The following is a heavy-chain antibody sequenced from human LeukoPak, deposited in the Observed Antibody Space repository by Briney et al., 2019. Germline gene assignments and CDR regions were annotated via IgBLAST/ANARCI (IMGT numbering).Heavy chain of an antibody. J-gene: IGHJ4*02. CDR2: ISPSDST. CDR3: AKRGYDYCSGSSCYNPPNIDC. D-gene: IGHD2-15*01. CDR1: AFSFSSYA. V-gene: IGHV3-23*01. Sequence: PGGSLRLSCAASAFSFSSYAMSCVRQAAGKGLEWVSLISPSDSTYSTDSVKGRVNISRDNTKNTLYLQMNSLRAEDTAVYYCAKRGYDYCSGSSCYNPPNIDCWGQGTLVTVSS.